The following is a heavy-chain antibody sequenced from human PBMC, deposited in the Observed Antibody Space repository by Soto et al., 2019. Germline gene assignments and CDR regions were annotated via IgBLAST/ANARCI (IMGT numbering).Heavy chain of an antibody. CDR3: ARHFPGPPIFGLILYAFDV. CDR1: DGSISENLFY. CDR2: LYYNEET. V-gene: IGHV4-39*01. Sequence: ASETLSLTCTVSDGSISENLFYWGWLRQSPGKGLEWIGSLYYNEETFYNPSLMSRVTISVDSSKKHLSLRLTSVTAADTALYFCARHFPGPPIFGLILYAFDVWGQGTMVTVSS. D-gene: IGHD3-3*01. J-gene: IGHJ3*01.